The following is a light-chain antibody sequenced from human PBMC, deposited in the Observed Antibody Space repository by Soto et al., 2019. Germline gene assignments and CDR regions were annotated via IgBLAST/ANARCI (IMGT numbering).Light chain of an antibody. Sequence: EIVLTQSPGTLSLSPGERVTLSCRASQSVSSSYLAWYQQKPGQAPRLLIYGACSRATGISDRFSGSGSGTDFPLTISRLEPEDFAVYYCQQYGSSLSITFGQGTRLENK. J-gene: IGKJ5*01. CDR2: GAC. CDR1: QSVSSSY. V-gene: IGKV3-20*01. CDR3: QQYGSSLSIT.